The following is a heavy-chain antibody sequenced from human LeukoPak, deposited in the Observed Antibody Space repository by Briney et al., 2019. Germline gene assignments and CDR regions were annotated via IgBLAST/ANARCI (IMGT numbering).Heavy chain of an antibody. Sequence: KSSETLSLTCAVYGGSFSGYYWSWIRQPPGKGLEWIGEINHSGSTNYNPSLKSRVTISVDTSKNQFSLKLSSVTAADTAVYYCARGTFWSGYPLYYYYYYYGMDVWGQGTTVTVSS. D-gene: IGHD3-3*01. CDR1: GGSFSGYY. CDR3: ARGTFWSGYPLYYYYYYYGMDV. J-gene: IGHJ6*02. CDR2: INHSGST. V-gene: IGHV4-34*01.